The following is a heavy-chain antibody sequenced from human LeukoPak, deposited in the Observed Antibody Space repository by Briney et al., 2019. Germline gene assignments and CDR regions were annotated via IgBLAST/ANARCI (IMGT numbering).Heavy chain of an antibody. CDR2: IYHSGST. CDR1: GGSISSYY. D-gene: IGHD6-13*01. Sequence: SETLSLTCTVSGGSISSYYWSWIRQPPGKGLEWIGYIYHSGSTDYNPYLKSRVTMSVDTSKNQFSLRLSSVTAADTAVYYCARGGGGIAASPWGQGTMVTVSS. V-gene: IGHV4-59*01. J-gene: IGHJ3*01. CDR3: ARGGGGIAASP.